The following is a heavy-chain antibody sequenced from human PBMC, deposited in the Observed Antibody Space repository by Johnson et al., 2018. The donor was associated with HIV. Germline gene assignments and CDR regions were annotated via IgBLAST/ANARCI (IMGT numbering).Heavy chain of an antibody. CDR1: GFTFSNAW. J-gene: IGHJ3*02. CDR2: IKSKTDGGTT. Sequence: VQLVESGGGLVKPGGSLRLSCAASGFTFSNAWMSWVRQAPGKGLEWVGRIKSKTDGGTTDYAAPVKGRFTISRDDSKNTLYLQMNSLKTEDTAVYYCARMYSSGWYDLRVVYAFDIWGQGTMVTVSS. V-gene: IGHV3-15*01. D-gene: IGHD6-19*01. CDR3: ARMYSSGWYDLRVVYAFDI.